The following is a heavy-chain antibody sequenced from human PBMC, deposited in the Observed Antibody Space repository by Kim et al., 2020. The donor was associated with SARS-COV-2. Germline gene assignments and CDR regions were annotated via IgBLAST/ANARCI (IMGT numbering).Heavy chain of an antibody. J-gene: IGHJ4*02. Sequence: SETLSLTCTVSGGSISSSSYYWGWIRQPPGKGLEWIGSIYYSGSTYYNPSLKSRVTISVDTSKNQFSLKLSSVTAADTAVYYCARLEYSGSWGSIGYWGQGTLVTVSS. CDR1: GGSISSSSYY. CDR2: IYYSGST. CDR3: ARLEYSGSWGSIGY. D-gene: IGHD1-26*01. V-gene: IGHV4-39*01.